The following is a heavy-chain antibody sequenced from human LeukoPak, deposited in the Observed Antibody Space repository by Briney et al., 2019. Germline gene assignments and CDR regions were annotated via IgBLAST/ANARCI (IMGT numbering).Heavy chain of an antibody. D-gene: IGHD5-12*01. Sequence: GGSLRLSCAASGFTFSSYEMTWVRQAPGKGLEWVSSISSSSSYIYYADSVKGRFTISRDNAKNSLYLQMNSLRAEDTAVYYCARDGSVGYSGYDGAFDIWGQGTMVTVSS. CDR3: ARDGSVGYSGYDGAFDI. CDR1: GFTFSSYE. CDR2: ISSSSSYI. J-gene: IGHJ3*02. V-gene: IGHV3-21*01.